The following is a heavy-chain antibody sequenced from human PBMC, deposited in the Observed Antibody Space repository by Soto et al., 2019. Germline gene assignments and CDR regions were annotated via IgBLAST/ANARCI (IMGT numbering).Heavy chain of an antibody. CDR1: GGSINSGNYY. V-gene: IGHV4-31*03. CDR3: ARSSSGTYYDFDN. J-gene: IGHJ4*02. D-gene: IGHD1-26*01. CDR2: IYYSVST. Sequence: QVQLQESGPGLVKPSQTLSLTCTVSGGSINSGNYYWNWIRQHPGKGLEWIGFIYYSVSTYFNPSLKSRVTISMDTSKSQFSLNLTSVTAADTAVYYCARSSSGTYYDFDNWGQGTLVSVSS.